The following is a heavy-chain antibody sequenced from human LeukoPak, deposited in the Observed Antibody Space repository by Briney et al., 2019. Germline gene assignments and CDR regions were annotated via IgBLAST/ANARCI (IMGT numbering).Heavy chain of an antibody. V-gene: IGHV3-7*01. D-gene: IGHD6-13*01. CDR3: ARRAAAGNYYFDY. Sequence: GGSLRLSCAASGFTFSSYWMSWVRQAPGKGLEWVANIKQDGSEKYYVDSVKGRFTISRDNAKNSLYLQMNSPRAEDTAVYYCARRAAAGNYYFDYWGQGTLVTVSS. J-gene: IGHJ4*02. CDR2: IKQDGSEK. CDR1: GFTFSSYW.